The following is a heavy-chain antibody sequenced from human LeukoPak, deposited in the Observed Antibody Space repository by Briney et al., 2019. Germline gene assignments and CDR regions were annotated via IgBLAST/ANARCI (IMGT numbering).Heavy chain of an antibody. CDR3: ARGYSSSWYPFDY. CDR1: GFTFSSYW. D-gene: IGHD6-13*01. Sequence: GGSLRLSCAASGFTFSSYWMHWVRQAPGKGLVWVSRINTDGGSTSYADSVKGRFTISRDNAKNTLYLQMNSLRAEDTAVYYCARGYSSSWYPFDYWGQGTLVTVSS. V-gene: IGHV3-74*01. J-gene: IGHJ4*02. CDR2: INTDGGST.